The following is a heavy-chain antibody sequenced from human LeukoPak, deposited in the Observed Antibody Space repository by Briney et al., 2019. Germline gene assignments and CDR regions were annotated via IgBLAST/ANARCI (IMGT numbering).Heavy chain of an antibody. D-gene: IGHD5-24*01. CDR2: IKSKTYGETT. V-gene: IGHV3-49*04. CDR3: TRIRDAYTLDY. Sequence: GGSLRLSCTGSGFSFGDYAMSWVRQAPGKGLEWLGFIKSKTYGETTGYAASVRGRFTISRDDSESIAYLQMNRLKTEDTAVYFCTRIRDAYTLDYWGQGTLVTVSS. J-gene: IGHJ4*02. CDR1: GFSFGDYA.